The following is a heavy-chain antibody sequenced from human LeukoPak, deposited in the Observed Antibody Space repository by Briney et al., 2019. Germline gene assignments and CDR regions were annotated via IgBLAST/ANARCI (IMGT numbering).Heavy chain of an antibody. CDR2: ISSNGGST. Sequence: GGSLRLSCAASGFTFSTYAMHWVRQAPGKGLEYVSAISSNGGSTYYADSVKGRFTISRDNSKNTLYLQMGSLRAEDMAVYYCTRVVYSSGYSQGFDVWGQGTMVTVSS. D-gene: IGHD3-22*01. CDR3: TRVVYSSGYSQGFDV. V-gene: IGHV3-64*02. CDR1: GFTFSTYA. J-gene: IGHJ3*01.